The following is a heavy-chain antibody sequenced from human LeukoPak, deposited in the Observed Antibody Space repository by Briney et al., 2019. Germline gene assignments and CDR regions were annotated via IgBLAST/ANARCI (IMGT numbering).Heavy chain of an antibody. D-gene: IGHD5-18*01. CDR2: MNPNSGNT. Sequence: EASVKVSCKASGYTFTSYDINWVRQATGQGLEWMGWMNPNSGNTGYAQKFQGRVIMTRNTSISTAYMELSSLRSEDTAVYYCARSLEDTAMVTRGWPPATARFDPWGQGTLVTVSS. CDR3: ARSLEDTAMVTRGWPPATARFDP. J-gene: IGHJ5*02. V-gene: IGHV1-8*01. CDR1: GYTFTSYD.